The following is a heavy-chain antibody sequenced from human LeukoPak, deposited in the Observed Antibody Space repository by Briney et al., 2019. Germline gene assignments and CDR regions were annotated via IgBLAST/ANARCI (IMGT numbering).Heavy chain of an antibody. CDR1: GGSISSGGYY. J-gene: IGHJ4*02. V-gene: IGHV4-31*03. CDR2: IYYSGST. CDR3: ARGPWVGRGGDFDY. D-gene: IGHD1-26*01. Sequence: SETLSLTCTVSGGSISSGGYYWSWIRQHPGKGLEWIGYIYYSGSTYYNPSLKSRVTISVDTSKNQFSLKLSSVTAADPAVYYCARGPWVGRGGDFDYWGQGTLVTVSS.